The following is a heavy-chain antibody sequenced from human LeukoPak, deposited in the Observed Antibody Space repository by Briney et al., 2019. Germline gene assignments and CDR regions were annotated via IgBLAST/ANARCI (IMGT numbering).Heavy chain of an antibody. CDR2: ISYDGSNK. D-gene: IGHD1-26*01. V-gene: IGHV3-33*05. Sequence: MHWVRQXPGKGLEWVAVISYDGSNKYYADSVKGRFTISRDNSKNTLYLQMNSLRAEDTAVYYCANPQAAWGNFDYWGQGTLVTVSS. J-gene: IGHJ4*02. CDR3: ANPQAAWGNFDY.